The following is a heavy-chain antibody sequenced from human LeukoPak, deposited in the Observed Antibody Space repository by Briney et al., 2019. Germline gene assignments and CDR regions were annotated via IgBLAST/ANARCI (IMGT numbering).Heavy chain of an antibody. CDR1: GYTFTSYD. D-gene: IGHD4-23*01. V-gene: IGHV1-8*01. Sequence: ASVKVSCKASGYTFTSYDINWVRQATGQGLEWMGWMNPNSGNTGYAQKFQGRVTMTRNTSISTPYMELSSLRSEDPAVYSCARGTVAYTYSYYMGVWGKGTTVTVSS. CDR2: MNPNSGNT. CDR3: ARGTVAYTYSYYMGV. J-gene: IGHJ6*03.